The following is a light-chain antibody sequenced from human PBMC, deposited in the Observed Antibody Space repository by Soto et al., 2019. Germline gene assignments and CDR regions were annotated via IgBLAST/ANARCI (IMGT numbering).Light chain of an antibody. Sequence: DIQMTQSPSTLSPSVGDRVTITCQASQNIVNWLAWYQQKPGKAPKILIYGASTLERGIPSRFSGSGSGTDFTHTITNLQPDDFATSYCQQYNTYSATFGQGTRLEIK. CDR1: QNIVNW. J-gene: IGKJ5*01. CDR2: GAS. CDR3: QQYNTYSAT. V-gene: IGKV1-5*01.